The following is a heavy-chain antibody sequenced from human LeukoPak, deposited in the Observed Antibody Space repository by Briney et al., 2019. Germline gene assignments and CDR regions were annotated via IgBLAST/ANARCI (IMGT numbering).Heavy chain of an antibody. D-gene: IGHD5-18*01. CDR3: AACGYSYGYLYYGMDV. CDR2: IYYSGTT. J-gene: IGHJ6*02. V-gene: IGHV4-59*01. CDR1: GGSMSDYY. Sequence: PSETLSLTCTVSGGSMSDYYWSWIRQTPGKGLEWIGYIYYSGTTKYNPSLKSRVTTSVDTSRNQFSLRLSSVTAVDTAVYYCAACGYSYGYLYYGMDVWGQGTTVTVSS.